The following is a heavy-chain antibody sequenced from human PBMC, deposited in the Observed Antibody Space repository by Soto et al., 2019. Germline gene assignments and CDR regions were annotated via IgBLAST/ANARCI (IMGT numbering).Heavy chain of an antibody. V-gene: IGHV3-74*01. CDR3: VRGGNYVWGSYQD. D-gene: IGHD3-16*02. J-gene: IGHJ4*02. CDR1: GFTFRNYW. Sequence: EVQLVESGGGLGRPGGSLRLSCAASGFTFRNYWMYWVRQAPGKGLVWVSHINGDGSITAYADSVRGRFTISRDDAKNTLFLQMNSLRPEDTAVYYCVRGGNYVWGSYQDWGQGTLVTVSS. CDR2: INGDGSIT.